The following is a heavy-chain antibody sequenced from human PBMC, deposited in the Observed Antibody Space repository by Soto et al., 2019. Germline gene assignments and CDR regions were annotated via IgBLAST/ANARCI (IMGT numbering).Heavy chain of an antibody. J-gene: IGHJ4*02. CDR1: GFTFSSYA. V-gene: IGHV3-23*01. D-gene: IGHD1-7*01. CDR2: ISGSGGST. CDR3: ARESGSDNWNYFTGQLGYFDY. Sequence: GGSLRLSCAASGFTFSSYAMSWVRQAPGKGLEWVSVISGSGGSTYYADSVKGRFTISRDNAKNSLYLQMNSLRAEDTAVYYCARESGSDNWNYFTGQLGYFDYWGQGTLVTVSS.